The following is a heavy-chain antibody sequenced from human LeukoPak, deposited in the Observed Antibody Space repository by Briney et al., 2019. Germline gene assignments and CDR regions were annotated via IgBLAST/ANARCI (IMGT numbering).Heavy chain of an antibody. CDR2: INSDATGP. CDR1: GFTFSDYW. Sequence: AGTLSLSCAASGFTFSDYWRHWVRQAPGEGLVWVSRINSDATGPSYADSVKGRFTISRDNAKNTLYLQMNSLRADDTALYYCARETRETGRGYHQTDAFDIWGQGTMVSVSS. D-gene: IGHD3-22*01. V-gene: IGHV3-74*01. CDR3: ARETRETGRGYHQTDAFDI. J-gene: IGHJ3*02.